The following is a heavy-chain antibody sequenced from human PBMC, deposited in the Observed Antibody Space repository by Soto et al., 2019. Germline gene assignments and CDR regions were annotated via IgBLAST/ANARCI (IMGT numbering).Heavy chain of an antibody. CDR2: ISYDGSNK. Sequence: GGSLRLSCAASGFTFSSYGMHWVRQAPGKGLEWVAVISYDGSNKYYADSVKGRFTISRDNSKNTLYLQMNSLRAEDTAVYYCAKDIIAVAGTGDYYFDYWGQGTLVTVSS. CDR3: AKDIIAVAGTGDYYFDY. D-gene: IGHD6-19*01. V-gene: IGHV3-30*18. CDR1: GFTFSSYG. J-gene: IGHJ4*02.